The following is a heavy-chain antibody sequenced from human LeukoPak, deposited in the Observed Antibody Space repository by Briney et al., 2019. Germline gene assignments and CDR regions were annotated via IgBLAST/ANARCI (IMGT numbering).Heavy chain of an antibody. CDR1: GGSISGYY. Sequence: SETLSLTCSVSGGSISGYYWSWIRQPPGKGLEWIGYIYYTGSTNYNPSLKSRVTISVDTSKNQFSLNLNSVTAADTAVYYCARDGYSGSDALWGQGTLVTVSS. CDR3: ARDGYSGSDAL. J-gene: IGHJ4*02. D-gene: IGHD5-12*01. V-gene: IGHV4-59*01. CDR2: IYYTGST.